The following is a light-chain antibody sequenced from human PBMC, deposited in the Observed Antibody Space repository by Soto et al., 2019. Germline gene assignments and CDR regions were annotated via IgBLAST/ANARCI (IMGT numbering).Light chain of an antibody. J-gene: IGKJ1*01. CDR3: HQYGSAPRT. CDR1: QSVSNNY. CDR2: AAS. Sequence: DIVMTQSPATLSVSPGERATLSCRASQSVSNNYLAWYQQKPGQAPRLLIYAASSRATGIPDRVSGSGSGTDFTLTISRLEPEDFAVYFCHQYGSAPRTFGQGTKVDI. V-gene: IGKV3-20*01.